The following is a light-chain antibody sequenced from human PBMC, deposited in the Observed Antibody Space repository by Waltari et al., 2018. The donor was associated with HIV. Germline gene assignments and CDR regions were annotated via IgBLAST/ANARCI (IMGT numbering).Light chain of an antibody. CDR3: QQYGTSVRT. J-gene: IGKJ1*01. CDR2: NES. CDR1: QSVNSRS. V-gene: IGKV3-20*01. Sequence: EIMLTPSPGTLSVSPGEGVILSSRASQSVNSRSLAWYQQRPGQPPRLVSSNESNRATGIPDRFSGSGSGTSFTLTISRLEPEDFAIYFCQQYGTSVRTFGQGTKVEMK.